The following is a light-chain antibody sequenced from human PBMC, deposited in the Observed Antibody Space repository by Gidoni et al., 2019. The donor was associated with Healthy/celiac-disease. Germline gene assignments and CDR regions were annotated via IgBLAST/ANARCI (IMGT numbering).Light chain of an antibody. CDR2: DAS. CDR1: QSISSW. V-gene: IGKV1-5*01. CDR3: QQYNSYSRT. Sequence: DIQMTQSPSTLSASVGDRVTITCRASQSISSWLAWYQQKPGKAPKLLIYDASSLESGVPSRFSGSGSGTEVTLTISSLQPDDCATYYCQQYNSYSRTFXXXTKVEIK. J-gene: IGKJ1*01.